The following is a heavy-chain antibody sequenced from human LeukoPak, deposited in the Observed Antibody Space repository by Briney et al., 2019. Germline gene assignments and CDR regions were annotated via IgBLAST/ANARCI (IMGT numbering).Heavy chain of an antibody. Sequence: SETLSLTCAVSGYSISSGFYWGWIRRPPGKGLEWIGSISHSGSPYYNPSLKSRVIISVDTSENQFSLRLSSVTAADTAVYYCARQGPVSPDYWGQGTLVTVSS. CDR3: ARQGPVSPDY. J-gene: IGHJ4*02. CDR2: ISHSGSP. CDR1: GYSISSGFY. V-gene: IGHV4-38-2*01.